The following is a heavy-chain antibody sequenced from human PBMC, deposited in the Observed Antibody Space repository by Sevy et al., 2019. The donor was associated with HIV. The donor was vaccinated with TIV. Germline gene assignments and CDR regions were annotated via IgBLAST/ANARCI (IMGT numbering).Heavy chain of an antibody. CDR2: IRNKADSYTT. CDR1: GFTFSDHY. V-gene: IGHV3-72*01. Sequence: GGSLRHSCAASGFTFSDHYMEWVRQAPGKGLEWVGRIRNKADSYTTEYAASVKGRFTISRDDSKNSLYLLMNSLKTEDTAVYYCATHAGIAAAGRVFDYWGQGTLVTVSS. D-gene: IGHD6-13*01. J-gene: IGHJ4*02. CDR3: ATHAGIAAAGRVFDY.